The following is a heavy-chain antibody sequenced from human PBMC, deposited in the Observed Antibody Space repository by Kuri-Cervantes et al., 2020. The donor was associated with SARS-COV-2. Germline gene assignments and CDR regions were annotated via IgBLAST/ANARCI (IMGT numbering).Heavy chain of an antibody. CDR1: GGSFSGYY. D-gene: IGHD1-26*01. CDR2: ISHSGST. V-gene: IGHV4-34*01. CDR3: ARSFRYSGSWSNWFDP. Sequence: GSLRLSCAAYGGSFSGYYWSWIRQPPGKGLEWIGEISHSGSTNYNPSLKSRVTISVDTSKNQFSLKLSSVTAADTAVYYCARSFRYSGSWSNWFDPWGQGTLVTVSS. J-gene: IGHJ5*02.